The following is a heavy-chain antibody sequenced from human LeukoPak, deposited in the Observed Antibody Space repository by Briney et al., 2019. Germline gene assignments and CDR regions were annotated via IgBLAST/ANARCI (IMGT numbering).Heavy chain of an antibody. J-gene: IGHJ4*02. CDR3: VRRHESRTYSFDK. Sequence: TSSETLSLTCTVSGDSISSYNYYSGWIRQPPGKGLEWIGNVFHTGSTYYNPSLTSRLSISVDTSREQFSLTLSSVTAADTAVYYCVRRHESRTYSFDKWGRGTLVTVSS. CDR2: VFHTGST. V-gene: IGHV4-39*01. CDR1: GDSISSYNYY. D-gene: IGHD3-22*01.